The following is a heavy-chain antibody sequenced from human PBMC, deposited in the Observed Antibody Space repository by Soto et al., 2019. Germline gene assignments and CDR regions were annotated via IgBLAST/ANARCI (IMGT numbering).Heavy chain of an antibody. J-gene: IGHJ4*02. V-gene: IGHV3-74*01. Sequence: PGGSLRLSCSASGFTFRSYCMHWVRQAPGKGLVWVSRINSDGSSTSYADSVKGRFTISRDNAKNTLYLQMNSLRAEDTAVYYCAREEGYQKVDPFDYWGQGTLVTVSS. D-gene: IGHD2-2*01. CDR1: GFTFRSYC. CDR2: INSDGSST. CDR3: AREEGYQKVDPFDY.